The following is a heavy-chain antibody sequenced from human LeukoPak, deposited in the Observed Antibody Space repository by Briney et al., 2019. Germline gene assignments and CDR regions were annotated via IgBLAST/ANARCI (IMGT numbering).Heavy chain of an antibody. J-gene: IGHJ6*04. V-gene: IGHV3-15*01. D-gene: IGHD3-10*01. CDR2: IKSKTDGGTT. CDR1: GFTFSNAW. Sequence: PGGSLRLSCAASGFTFSNAWMSWVRQAPGKGLEWVGRIKSKTDGGTTDYAAPVKGRLTISRDDSKNTLYLQMNSLKTEDTAVYYCTTGRGSGALYYYYGMDVWGKGTTVTVSS. CDR3: TTGRGSGALYYYYGMDV.